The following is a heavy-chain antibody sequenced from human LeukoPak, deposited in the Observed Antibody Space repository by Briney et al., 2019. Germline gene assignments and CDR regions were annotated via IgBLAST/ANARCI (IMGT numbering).Heavy chain of an antibody. D-gene: IGHD3-22*01. V-gene: IGHV4-59*01. CDR3: ARVIYDSSGYHPTIDY. CDR2: IYYSGST. J-gene: IGHJ4*02. CDR1: GSSINSYY. Sequence: PSETLSLTGTVSGSSINSYYWSWIRQPPGKGLEWIGNIYYSGSTNYSPSLKSRVTISVDTSKNQFSLKMSSATAADTAVYYCARVIYDSSGYHPTIDYWGQGTLVTVSS.